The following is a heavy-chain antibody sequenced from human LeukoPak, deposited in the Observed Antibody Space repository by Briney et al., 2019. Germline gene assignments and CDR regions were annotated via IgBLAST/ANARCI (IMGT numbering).Heavy chain of an antibody. CDR1: GGTFSSYA. CDR2: IIPIFGTA. V-gene: IGHV1-69*05. CDR3: ARESVRIAAAERGYFDY. Sequence: SVKVSCKASGGTFSSYAISWVRQAPGQGLEWMGGIIPIFGTANYAQKFQGRVTITTDESTSTAYMELSSLKSEDTAVYYCARESVRIAAAERGYFDYWGQGTLVTVSS. J-gene: IGHJ4*02. D-gene: IGHD6-13*01.